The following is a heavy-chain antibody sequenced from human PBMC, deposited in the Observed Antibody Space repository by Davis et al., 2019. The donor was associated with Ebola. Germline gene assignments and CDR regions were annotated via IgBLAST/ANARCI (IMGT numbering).Heavy chain of an antibody. CDR1: GFTFSYYG. Sequence: GESLKISCAASGFTFSYYGMSWVRQAPGKGLEWVSGISGSGDDTYYADSGRGRFTITRDNSKNTLDLQMNSLRPEDTAVYYCVKTRSNWWNDALEIWGRGTMVIVSS. CDR2: ISGSGDDT. D-gene: IGHD2-8*02. CDR3: VKTRSNWWNDALEI. J-gene: IGHJ3*02. V-gene: IGHV3-23*01.